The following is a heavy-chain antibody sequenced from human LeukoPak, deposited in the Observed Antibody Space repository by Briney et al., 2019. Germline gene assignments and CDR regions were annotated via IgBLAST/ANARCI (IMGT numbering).Heavy chain of an antibody. CDR3: ARRGFSAMPNGGAFDI. Sequence: GGSLRLSCAASGFTFDDYAMHWVRQAPGKGLEWVSVISWNSGSIGYADSVKGRFTISRDNAKNSLYLQMNSLRAEDTALYYCARRGFSAMPNGGAFDIWGQGTMVTVSS. CDR2: ISWNSGSI. CDR1: GFTFDDYA. D-gene: IGHD2-2*01. J-gene: IGHJ3*02. V-gene: IGHV3-9*01.